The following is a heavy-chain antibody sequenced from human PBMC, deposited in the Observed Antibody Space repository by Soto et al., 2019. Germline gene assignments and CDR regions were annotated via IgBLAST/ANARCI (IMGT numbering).Heavy chain of an antibody. CDR1: GDSVSSNSAA. CDR2: TYYRSKWYN. J-gene: IGHJ4*02. D-gene: IGHD6-19*01. CDR3: TPLALKYNSDWYPLSD. V-gene: IGHV6-1*01. Sequence: SQTLSLTCAISGDSVSSNSAARNWIRQSPSRDLEWLGRTYYRSKWYNDYAVSVKSRITINPDTSKNQFSLQLNSVTPEDTATYYCTPLALKYNSDWYPLSDWGQGTRVTVSS.